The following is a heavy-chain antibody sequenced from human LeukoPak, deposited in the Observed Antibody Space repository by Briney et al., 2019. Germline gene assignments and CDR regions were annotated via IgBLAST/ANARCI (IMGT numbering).Heavy chain of an antibody. CDR2: IYYSGST. CDR1: GGSISSYY. CDR3: ARTVGKSDYYYDSTLGVLFDY. V-gene: IGHV4-59*01. Sequence: TASETLSLTCTVSGGSISSYYWSWTRQPPGKGLEWIGYIYYSGSTNYNPSLKSRVTISVDTSKNQFSLKLSSVTAADTAVYYCARTVGKSDYYYDSTLGVLFDYWGQGTLVTVSS. D-gene: IGHD3-22*01. J-gene: IGHJ4*02.